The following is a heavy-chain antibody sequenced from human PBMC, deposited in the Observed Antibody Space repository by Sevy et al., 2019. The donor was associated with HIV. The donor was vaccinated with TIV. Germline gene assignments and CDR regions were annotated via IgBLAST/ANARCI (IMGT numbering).Heavy chain of an antibody. J-gene: IGHJ4*02. CDR2: ISYDRSNK. CDR3: ARDSTSSGYKSNIDY. CDR1: GFTFSSYA. Sequence: GGSLRLSCAASGFTFSSYAMHWVRQAPGKGLEWVAVISYDRSNKYYADSVKGRFTNSRDNSKNTLYLQMNSLRAEDTAAYYCARDSTSSGYKSNIDYWVQGTLVTVSS. D-gene: IGHD3-22*01. V-gene: IGHV3-30-3*01.